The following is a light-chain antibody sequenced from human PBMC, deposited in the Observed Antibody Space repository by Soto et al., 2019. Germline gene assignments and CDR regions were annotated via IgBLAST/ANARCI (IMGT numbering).Light chain of an antibody. Sequence: DIQMTQSPSSLSASVGDRVTITCRASQSISNSLNWYQQKPGKAPDLLIYAASNLQSGVQSRFTGSGSGTDFTLTISSLQPEDFTTYYCQQSYSSPQMYTFGQGTKLEIK. J-gene: IGKJ2*01. CDR1: QSISNS. CDR3: QQSYSSPQMYT. CDR2: AAS. V-gene: IGKV1-39*01.